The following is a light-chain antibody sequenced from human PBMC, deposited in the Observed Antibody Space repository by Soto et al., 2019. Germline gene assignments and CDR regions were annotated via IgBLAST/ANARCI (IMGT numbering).Light chain of an antibody. J-gene: IGKJ5*01. V-gene: IGKV1-39*01. CDR3: QQYNNWPPIT. CDR1: QSISGY. Sequence: DIQMTQSPSSLSASVRDIVTMTCRASQSISGYLNWYLQKPEKAPELLIYAASTLESGVPSRFSGSGSGTDFTLTISSLQSEDCAVYYCQQYNNWPPITFGQGTRLEIK. CDR2: AAS.